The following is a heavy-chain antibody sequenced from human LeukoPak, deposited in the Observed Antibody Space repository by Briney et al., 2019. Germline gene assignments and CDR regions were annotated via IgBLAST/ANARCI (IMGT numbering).Heavy chain of an antibody. J-gene: IGHJ4*02. CDR1: GYTFTNFA. Sequence: ASVKVSCKACGYTFTNFAISWVQQAPGEGLEWMGWINTYIGNTDYTQKVQDRVTMAADTSTSTAYMELRSLRSLDTPLYNCTREDLCGGNVYRSGGSDSSGEGDLVTVSS. V-gene: IGHV1-18*01. D-gene: IGHD4-23*01. CDR3: TREDLCGGNVYRSGGSDS. CDR2: INTYIGNT.